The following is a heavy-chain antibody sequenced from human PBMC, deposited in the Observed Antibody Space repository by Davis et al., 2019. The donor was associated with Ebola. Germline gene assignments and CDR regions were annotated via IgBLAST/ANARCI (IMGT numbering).Heavy chain of an antibody. J-gene: IGHJ3*02. CDR1: GFTFSSYA. Sequence: PGGSLRLSCAASGFTFSSYAMSWVRQAPGKGLEWVSAISGSGGSTYYADSVKGRFTISRDNSKNTLYLQMNSLRAEDTAVYYCAKGGLGYCSSTSCYDAFDIWGQGTMVTVSS. V-gene: IGHV3-23*01. D-gene: IGHD2-2*01. CDR3: AKGGLGYCSSTSCYDAFDI. CDR2: ISGSGGST.